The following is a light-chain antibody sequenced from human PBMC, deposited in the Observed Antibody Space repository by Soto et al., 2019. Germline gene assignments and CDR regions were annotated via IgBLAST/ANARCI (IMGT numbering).Light chain of an antibody. CDR3: QQSYSTPWT. J-gene: IGKJ1*01. CDR1: QTISSC. V-gene: IGKV1-39*01. CDR2: TAS. Sequence: DIQMTQSPSSLSASVGDRVTITCRASQTISSCLNWYQQKPGKAPKLLIYTASSLQSGVPSRLSGSGSGTDFTLTISSLQPEDFATYYCQQSYSTPWTFGQGTKVE.